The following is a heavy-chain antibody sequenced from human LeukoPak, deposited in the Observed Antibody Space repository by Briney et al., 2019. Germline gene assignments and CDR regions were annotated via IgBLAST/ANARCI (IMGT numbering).Heavy chain of an antibody. V-gene: IGHV4-59*01. CDR2: IYYSGST. Sequence: SETLSLTCTVSGGSISSYYWSWIRQPPGKGLEWIGYIYYSGSTNYNPSLKSRVTISVDTSKNQFSLKLSSVTAADTAVYYCARDTAARSFDYWGQGTLVTVSS. CDR3: ARDTAARSFDY. D-gene: IGHD6-6*01. CDR1: GGSISSYY. J-gene: IGHJ4*02.